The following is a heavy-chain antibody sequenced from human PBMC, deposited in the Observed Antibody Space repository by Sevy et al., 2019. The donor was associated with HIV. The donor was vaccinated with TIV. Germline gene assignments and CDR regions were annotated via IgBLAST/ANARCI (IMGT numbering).Heavy chain of an antibody. Sequence: GGSLRLSCAASGFTFDDYAMHWVRQAPGKGLEWVSGISWNSGSIGYADSVKGRFTISRDNAKNSLYLQMNGLRAEDTALYYCAKDMELGDCSGGSCYGGIYYYYGMDVWGQGTTVTVSS. V-gene: IGHV3-9*01. CDR3: AKDMELGDCSGGSCYGGIYYYYGMDV. J-gene: IGHJ6*02. CDR2: ISWNSGSI. D-gene: IGHD2-15*01. CDR1: GFTFDDYA.